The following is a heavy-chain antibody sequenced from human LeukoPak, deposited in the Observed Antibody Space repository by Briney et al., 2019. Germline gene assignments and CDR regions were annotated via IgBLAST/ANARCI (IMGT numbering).Heavy chain of an antibody. CDR1: GGSISSYY. J-gene: IGHJ3*02. CDR2: IYFIVRT. CDR3: ARVSDILSIYYPWAFDI. D-gene: IGHD3-9*01. Sequence: SETLSLTCTVSGGSISSYYWSWIRQTPGKGLGWVGYIYFIVRTNYTPSLKSRVSLSIDTSKNQFSLNLSSVSAADTAVYYCARVSDILSIYYPWAFDIWGQGTMFTVSS. V-gene: IGHV4-59*01.